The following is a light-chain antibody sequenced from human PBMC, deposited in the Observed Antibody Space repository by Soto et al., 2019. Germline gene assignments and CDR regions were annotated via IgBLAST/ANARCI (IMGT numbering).Light chain of an antibody. CDR1: SSDVGSYNL. CDR2: EGN. CDR3: CSYAGRSTYV. J-gene: IGLJ1*01. V-gene: IGLV2-23*01. Sequence: QSALTQPASVSGSPGQSITISCTGTSSDVGSYNLVSWYQQLPGKAPKLMIYEGNKRPSGVSNRFSGSKSGNTASLTISGLQAEDEADYYCCSYAGRSTYVFGTGNKLTVL.